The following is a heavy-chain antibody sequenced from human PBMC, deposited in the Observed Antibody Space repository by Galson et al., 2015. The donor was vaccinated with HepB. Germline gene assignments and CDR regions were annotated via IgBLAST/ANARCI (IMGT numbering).Heavy chain of an antibody. D-gene: IGHD6-19*01. V-gene: IGHV3-11*05. Sequence: SLRLSCAASGFTFSDYYMSWLRQAPGKGLEWVSYIGSSASDTKYADSVKGRFTISRDNAKDSLYLQMNSLRAEDTAVYYCAKDFWAVAGPFDYRGQGTLVTVSS. CDR2: IGSSASDT. CDR3: AKDFWAVAGPFDY. J-gene: IGHJ4*02. CDR1: GFTFSDYY.